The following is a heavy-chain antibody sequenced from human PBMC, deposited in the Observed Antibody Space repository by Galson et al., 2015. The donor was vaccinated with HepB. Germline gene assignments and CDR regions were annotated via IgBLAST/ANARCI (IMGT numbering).Heavy chain of an antibody. CDR3: ARWIQLWFGAFDY. CDR2: ISGSGGST. V-gene: IGHV3-23*01. J-gene: IGHJ4*02. Sequence: SLRLSCAASGFTFSSYAMSWVRQAPGKGLVWVSAISGSGGSTYYADSVKGRFTISRDNSRNTLYLQMNSLRAEDTAIYYCARWIQLWFGAFDYWGQGTLVTVSS. D-gene: IGHD5-18*01. CDR1: GFTFSSYA.